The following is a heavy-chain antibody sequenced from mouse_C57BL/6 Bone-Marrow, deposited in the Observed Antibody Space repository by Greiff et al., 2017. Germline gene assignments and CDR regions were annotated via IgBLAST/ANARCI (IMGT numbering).Heavy chain of an antibody. J-gene: IGHJ1*03. CDR2: ISYDGSN. CDR3: ARDRTYWYFDV. CDR1: GYSITSGYY. V-gene: IGHV3-6*01. Sequence: EVHLVESGPGLVKPSQSLSLTCSVTGYSITSGYYWNWIRQFPGNKLEWMGYISYDGSNNYNPSLKNRISLTRDTSKNQFFLKLNSVTTEDTATYYCARDRTYWYFDVWGTGTTVTVSS.